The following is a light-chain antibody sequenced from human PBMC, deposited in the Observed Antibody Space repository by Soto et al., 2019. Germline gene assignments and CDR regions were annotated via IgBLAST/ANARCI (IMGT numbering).Light chain of an antibody. CDR2: GAS. J-gene: IGKJ1*01. CDR1: QSVDSSTY. CDR3: QQYGRSPRT. V-gene: IGKV3-20*01. Sequence: EIVLTQSPGTLSLSPGERATLSCRASQSVDSSTYLAWYRQKPGQAPRLLIYGASSRATGIPDRFSGSGSGTDFTLTISRLEPEDFAVYYCQQYGRSPRTFGQGTKVDIK.